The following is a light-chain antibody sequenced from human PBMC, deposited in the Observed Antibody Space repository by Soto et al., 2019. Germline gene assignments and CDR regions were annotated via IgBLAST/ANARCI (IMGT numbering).Light chain of an antibody. CDR2: GAS. V-gene: IGKV3-15*01. J-gene: IGKJ5*01. CDR3: QQYDNWPPIT. Sequence: EIVMPQSPGTLSLSPGERATLSCRASQSVISSYLAWYQQKPGQAPRLLIYGASTRATGIPARFSGSGSGTEFTLTISSLQSEDFAVYYCQQYDNWPPITFGQGTRLEIK. CDR1: QSVISSY.